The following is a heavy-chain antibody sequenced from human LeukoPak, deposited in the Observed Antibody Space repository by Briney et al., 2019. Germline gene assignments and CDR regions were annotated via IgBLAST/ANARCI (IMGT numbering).Heavy chain of an antibody. CDR2: ITSSSSSI. Sequence: GGPLRLSCAASGFTFSTYAMDWVRQAPGKGLEWVSYITSSSSSIFYADSVRGRFTISRDNAKNSLYLQMNSLGVDDSAVYYCARVSTCSGGSCLGSWGQGTLVTVSS. V-gene: IGHV3-48*04. CDR1: GFTFSTYA. J-gene: IGHJ5*02. D-gene: IGHD2-15*01. CDR3: ARVSTCSGGSCLGS.